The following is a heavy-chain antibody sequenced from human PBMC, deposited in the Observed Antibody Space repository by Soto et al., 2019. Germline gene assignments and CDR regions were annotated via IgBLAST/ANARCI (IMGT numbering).Heavy chain of an antibody. CDR2: ISANSGNT. V-gene: IGHV3-23*01. J-gene: IGHJ4*02. CDR3: ALPSCGGDCYSPFDY. Sequence: ELQLLESGGGFVQPRGSLRLSCTASGFGLSTYAISWVRQAPGKGLEWVSVISANSGNTDYADSVKGRFTISRDKSENTVFLQMNRLRAEDTAVYYCALPSCGGDCYSPFDYWGQGTLVTVSS. D-gene: IGHD2-21*02. CDR1: GFGLSTYA.